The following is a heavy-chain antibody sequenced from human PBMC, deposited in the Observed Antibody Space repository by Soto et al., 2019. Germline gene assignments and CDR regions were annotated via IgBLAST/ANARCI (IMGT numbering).Heavy chain of an antibody. J-gene: IGHJ4*02. V-gene: IGHV1-69*04. D-gene: IGHD6-19*01. CDR2: IIPILGIA. CDR3: ARDTLAVAGIDY. Sequence: SVKVSCKASGGTFSSYTISWVRQAPGQGLEWMGRIIPILGIANYAQKFQGRVTITADKSTSTAYMELSSLRSEDTAVYYCARDTLAVAGIDYWGQGTLVTVSS. CDR1: GGTFSSYT.